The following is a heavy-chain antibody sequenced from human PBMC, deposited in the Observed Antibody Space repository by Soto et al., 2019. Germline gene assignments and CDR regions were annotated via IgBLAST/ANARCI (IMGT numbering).Heavy chain of an antibody. J-gene: IGHJ6*02. CDR1: GGVFNSYA. CDR3: ARSAEARNKGNLDV. Sequence: SVKVSCKSSGGVFNSYAISWVRQAPGQGLEWMGGIIPVFGTANLAQRFQDRVTITADRSTKTVYMELRSLRSEDTAVYYCARSAEARNKGNLDVWGQGTTVTVSS. V-gene: IGHV1-69*06. CDR2: IIPVFGTA. D-gene: IGHD6-25*01.